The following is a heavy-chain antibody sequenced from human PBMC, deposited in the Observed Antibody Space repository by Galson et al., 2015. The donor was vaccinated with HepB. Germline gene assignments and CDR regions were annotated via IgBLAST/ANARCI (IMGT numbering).Heavy chain of an antibody. J-gene: IGHJ6*03. CDR2: MNPNSGNT. V-gene: IGHV1-8*01. CDR3: AIGRFFGMPNTFHMDV. D-gene: IGHD3-3*01. CDR1: GYTFTSYD. Sequence: SVKVSCKASGYTFTSYDIYWVRQATGQGLEWMGWMNPNSGNTGYGLKFQGRVTMTRNTSIRTDYMELRSLGSEDTAVYYCAIGRFFGMPNTFHMDVWGKGTTFTVSS.